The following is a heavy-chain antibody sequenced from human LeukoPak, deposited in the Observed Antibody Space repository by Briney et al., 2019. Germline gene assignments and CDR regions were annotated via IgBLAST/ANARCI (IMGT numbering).Heavy chain of an antibody. CDR3: AESVTAYYNVGCDY. V-gene: IGHV3-23*01. Sequence: GGSLRLSCAASGFTFSSYAMIWVRQAPGKGLEWVSAISGSGGSTYYADSVQGRFTISRDNSKNTLYLQMNSLRAEDTAVYYCAESVTAYYNVGCDYWSQGTLVTVSS. J-gene: IGHJ4*02. CDR1: GFTFSSYA. CDR2: ISGSGGST. D-gene: IGHD3-9*01.